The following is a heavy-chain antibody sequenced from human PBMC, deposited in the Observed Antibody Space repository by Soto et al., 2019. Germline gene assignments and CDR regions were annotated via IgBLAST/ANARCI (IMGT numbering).Heavy chain of an antibody. V-gene: IGHV1-3*01. Sequence: ASVKVSCKTSGFTFTNYAMHWVRQAPGQRLEWMGWINAGTGDTEYSQKFQGRVTFTRDTSASTAYMELSSLRSEDTAVYYCARDLHVTMVRGVPTKSNDAFDIWGQGTMVTVSS. CDR2: INAGTGDT. CDR3: ARDLHVTMVRGVPTKSNDAFDI. CDR1: GFTFTNYA. D-gene: IGHD3-10*01. J-gene: IGHJ3*02.